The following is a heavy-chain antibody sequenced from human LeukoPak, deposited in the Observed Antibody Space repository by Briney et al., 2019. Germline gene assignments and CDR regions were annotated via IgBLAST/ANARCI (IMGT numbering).Heavy chain of an antibody. V-gene: IGHV3-11*01. CDR3: ARGSVDLDK. CDR1: GFALSRYY. J-gene: IGHJ4*02. Sequence: PGGSLRLSCAASGFALSRYYMSWIRQAPGKGLEYISYINERSSTIFYADSVKGRFTISRDNSENSLYLLMSSLRDEDSAIYYCARGSVDLDKWGQGSQVIVSS. CDR2: INERSSTI. D-gene: IGHD2-21*01.